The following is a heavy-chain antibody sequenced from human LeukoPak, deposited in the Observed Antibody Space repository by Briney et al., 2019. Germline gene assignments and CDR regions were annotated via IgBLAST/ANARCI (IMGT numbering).Heavy chain of an antibody. CDR1: GGSISSYY. D-gene: IGHD4-17*01. V-gene: IGHV4-59*08. J-gene: IGHJ4*02. Sequence: SETLSLTCTVSGGSISSYYWSWIRQPPGKELEWIGYIYYSGSTNYNPSLKSRVTISVDTSKNQFSLKLSSVTAADTAVYYCARHRLRWSYFDYWGQGTLVTVSS. CDR3: ARHRLRWSYFDY. CDR2: IYYSGST.